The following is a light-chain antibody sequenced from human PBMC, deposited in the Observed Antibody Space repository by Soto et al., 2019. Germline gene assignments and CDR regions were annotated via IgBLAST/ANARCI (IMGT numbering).Light chain of an antibody. CDR3: AAWDDSLNGYV. CDR1: NSNIGSNS. V-gene: IGLV1-44*01. CDR2: SNN. J-gene: IGLJ1*01. Sequence: QSVLTQPPSASGTPGQRVTISCSGSNSNIGSNSVNWYQQLPGTGPKLLIYSNNQRPSGVPGRFSGSKSGTSASLAISGLQSEDEADYYCAAWDDSLNGYVFGAGTKLTVL.